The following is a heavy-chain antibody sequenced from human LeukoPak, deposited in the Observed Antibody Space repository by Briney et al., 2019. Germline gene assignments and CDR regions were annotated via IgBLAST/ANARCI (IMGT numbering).Heavy chain of an antibody. J-gene: IGHJ4*02. CDR2: IYGGGST. CDR1: GFTVNNNY. V-gene: IGHV3-66*01. D-gene: IGHD3-3*01. CDR3: AAGVVIPESVDY. Sequence: GGPLRLSCAASGFTVNNNYMIWVRQAPGKGLEWVSVIYGGGSTYYADSVKGRFIISRDHSKNALYLQMNSLRAEDTAVYYCAAGVVIPESVDYWGQGTLVTVSS.